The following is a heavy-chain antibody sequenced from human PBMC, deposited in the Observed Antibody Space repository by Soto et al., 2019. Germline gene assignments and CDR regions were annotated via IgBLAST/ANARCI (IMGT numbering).Heavy chain of an antibody. J-gene: IGHJ4*02. D-gene: IGHD2-2*02. CDR1: GFSLSNARMG. Sequence: QVALKESGPVLVKPTETLTLTCTVSGFSLSNARMGVSWIRQPPGKALEWLAHIFSNDEKSYSTSLKSRLTISKDTSKSQVVLTMTNMDPVDTATYYCARMFDCSSTSCYTGAGGFDYWGQGTLVTVSS. CDR3: ARMFDCSSTSCYTGAGGFDY. V-gene: IGHV2-26*01. CDR2: IFSNDEK.